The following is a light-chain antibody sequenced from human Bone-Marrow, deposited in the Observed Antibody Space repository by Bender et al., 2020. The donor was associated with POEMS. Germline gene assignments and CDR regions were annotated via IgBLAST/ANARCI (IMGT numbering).Light chain of an antibody. Sequence: QSVLTQPPSVSGAPGQRVTISCTGSSSNIGAGYDVHWYQQLPGTAPKLLIYGNSDRPSGVPDRFSASKSGNSASLAIAGLQAEDEVEYYCAAWEDSLNGWVFGGGTKLTVL. V-gene: IGLV1-40*01. J-gene: IGLJ3*02. CDR2: GNS. CDR3: AAWEDSLNGWV. CDR1: SSNIGAGYD.